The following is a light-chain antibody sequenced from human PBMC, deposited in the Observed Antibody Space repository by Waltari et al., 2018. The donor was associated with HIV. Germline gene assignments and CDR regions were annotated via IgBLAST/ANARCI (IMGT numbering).Light chain of an antibody. Sequence: ELVLTQSPGTLSLSPGERATLSCRASQNINNNDLAWYHQQPGEGPGRVIYGGSRRDTGSPDRCSGRVYGTDFTLTSSRLEPEDFAVYYCQQCGSAVPYTFGQGTKLEI. CDR1: QNINNND. CDR3: QQCGSAVPYT. CDR2: GGS. V-gene: IGKV3-20*01. J-gene: IGKJ2*01.